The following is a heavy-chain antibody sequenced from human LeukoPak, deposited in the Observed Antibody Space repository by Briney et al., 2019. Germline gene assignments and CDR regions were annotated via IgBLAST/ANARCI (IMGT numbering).Heavy chain of an antibody. V-gene: IGHV1-46*01. Sequence: ASVKISCKASGYTFTGYYMHWVRQAPGQGLEWMGIINPSGGSTSYAQKFQGRVTMTRDTSTSTVYMELSSLRSEDTAVYYCAGDFTMVRGVNSFDYWGQGTLVTVSS. CDR2: INPSGGST. J-gene: IGHJ4*02. CDR1: GYTFTGYY. D-gene: IGHD3-10*01. CDR3: AGDFTMVRGVNSFDY.